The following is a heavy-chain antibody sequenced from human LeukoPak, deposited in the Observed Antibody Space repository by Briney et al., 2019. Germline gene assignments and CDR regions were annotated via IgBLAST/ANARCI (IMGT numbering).Heavy chain of an antibody. D-gene: IGHD2-21*01. V-gene: IGHV3-74*01. J-gene: IGHJ4*02. CDR2: IRSDGRST. Sequence: GGSLRLSCAASGFMFNNYWMHWVRQAPGKGLEWVSRIRSDGRSTSYADSVKGRFTISRDNAKSMLYLQMNTVRAEDSALYYCAQVISDLLDFDLDYWGQGTLVTVSS. CDR3: AQVISDLLDFDLDY. CDR1: GFMFNNYW.